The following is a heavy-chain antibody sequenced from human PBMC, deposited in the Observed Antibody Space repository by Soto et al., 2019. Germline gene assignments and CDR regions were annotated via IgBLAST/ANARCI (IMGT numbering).Heavy chain of an antibody. CDR1: GYTFTSYG. CDR2: ISAYNGNT. D-gene: IGHD4-17*01. CDR3: ARDGSVTHYYYYGMDG. Sequence: ASVKVSCKASGYTFTSYGISWVRQAPGQGLEWMGWISAYNGNTNYAQKLQGRVTMTTDTSTSTAYMELRSLRSDDTAVYYCARDGSVTHYYYYGMDGWGQGTTVTVSS. V-gene: IGHV1-18*04. J-gene: IGHJ6*02.